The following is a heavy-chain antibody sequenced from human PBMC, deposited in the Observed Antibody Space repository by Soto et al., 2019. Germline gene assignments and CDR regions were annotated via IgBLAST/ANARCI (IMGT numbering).Heavy chain of an antibody. CDR3: ATPSSAPGNS. Sequence: PGGSLRLSCAASGFTFYNHWMSWVRQAPGKGLEWVANINHDGSVKYYVDSVKGRFTISRDNAKNSLFLQVNSLRAEDTAVYYCATPSSAPGNSWGQGTLVTVSS. CDR1: GFTFYNHW. V-gene: IGHV3-7*01. D-gene: IGHD6-6*01. J-gene: IGHJ4*02. CDR2: INHDGSVK.